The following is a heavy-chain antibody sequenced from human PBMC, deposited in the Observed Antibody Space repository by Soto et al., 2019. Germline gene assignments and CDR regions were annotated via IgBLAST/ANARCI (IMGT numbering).Heavy chain of an antibody. D-gene: IGHD2-8*01. V-gene: IGHV3-23*01. CDR3: AKNGLDNSPSAIDS. J-gene: IGHJ4*02. CDR2: ITGSGRDT. CDR1: GFTFRNNV. Sequence: PWGSLRLSCSASGFTFRNNVLSWCRQAPGKGLDWVSGITGSGRDTYYADSVKGRFTISRDNSKNMVFLQMNSLRAEDTALYYCAKNGLDNSPSAIDSWGPGTLVTVSS.